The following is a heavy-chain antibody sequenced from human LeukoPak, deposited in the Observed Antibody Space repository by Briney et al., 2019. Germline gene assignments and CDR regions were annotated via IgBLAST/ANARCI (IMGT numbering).Heavy chain of an antibody. Sequence: GASVKVSCKASGYTFTDYYMHWVRQAPGQGLEWMGWINPKSGGRSYAQRFQGRVTMTRDTSISTAYMELSRLRSDDTAVYYCATGESLVPAAMWFDYWGQGTLVTVSS. J-gene: IGHJ4*02. D-gene: IGHD2-2*01. CDR1: GYTFTDYY. V-gene: IGHV1-2*02. CDR3: ATGESLVPAAMWFDY. CDR2: INPKSGGR.